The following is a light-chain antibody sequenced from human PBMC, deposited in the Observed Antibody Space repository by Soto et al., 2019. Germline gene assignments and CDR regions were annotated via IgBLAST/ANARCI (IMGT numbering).Light chain of an antibody. CDR1: QSISRP. Sequence: DIQMTQSPSTLSASVGDRVSITCRARQSISRPLAWYQQKPGKAPNLLIYQAPNLETGLPSRFTGSGSGTECTLTISSLQPDDLATYYCRQYQSYWTFGQGTKVEVK. J-gene: IGKJ1*01. CDR3: RQYQSYWT. CDR2: QAP. V-gene: IGKV1-5*03.